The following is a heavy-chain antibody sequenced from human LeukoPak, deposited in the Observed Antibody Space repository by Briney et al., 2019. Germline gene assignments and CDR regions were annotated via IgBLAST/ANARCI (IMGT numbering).Heavy chain of an antibody. CDR1: GFTFSIYS. J-gene: IGHJ2*01. D-gene: IGHD2-15*01. V-gene: IGHV3-48*02. Sequence: PEGSLRLSCAASGFTFSIYSMNWVRQAPGEGLEWLSYISADSNTIYYADSVKGRFTISRDNAETSLYLQMNTLRDEDTAVYYCARDRAAPTWFFDLWGRGTLVLVSS. CDR2: ISADSNTI. CDR3: ARDRAAPTWFFDL.